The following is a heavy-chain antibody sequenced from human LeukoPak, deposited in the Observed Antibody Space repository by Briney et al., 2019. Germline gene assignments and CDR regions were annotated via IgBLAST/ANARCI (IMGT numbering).Heavy chain of an antibody. V-gene: IGHV1-2*04. Sequence: GASVKVSCKASGYTFTGYYMHWVRQAPGQGLEWMGWINPNSGGTNYAQKFQGWVTMTRDTSISTAYMELSRLGSDDTAVYYCARLRWLQFNRYFDYWGQGTLVTVSS. CDR2: INPNSGGT. CDR1: GYTFTGYY. D-gene: IGHD5-24*01. J-gene: IGHJ4*02. CDR3: ARLRWLQFNRYFDY.